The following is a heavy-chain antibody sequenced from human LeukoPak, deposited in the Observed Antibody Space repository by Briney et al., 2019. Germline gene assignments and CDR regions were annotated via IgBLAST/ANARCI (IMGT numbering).Heavy chain of an antibody. Sequence: SVKVSCKASGGTFSSYAISWVRQAPGQGLEWMGGIIPIFGTANYAQKFQGRVTITADESTSTAYMELSSLRSEDTTVYYCARNKDVRDVDIVATTTLVYYYYGMDVWGQGTTVTVSS. CDR1: GGTFSSYA. CDR3: ARNKDVRDVDIVATTTLVYYYYGMDV. CDR2: IIPIFGTA. V-gene: IGHV1-69*13. J-gene: IGHJ6*02. D-gene: IGHD5-12*01.